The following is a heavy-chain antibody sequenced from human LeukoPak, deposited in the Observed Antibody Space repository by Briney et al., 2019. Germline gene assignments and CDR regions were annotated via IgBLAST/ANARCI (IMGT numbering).Heavy chain of an antibody. J-gene: IGHJ6*04. Sequence: GRSLRLSCAASGFTFDDYAMHWVRQSPRKGLEWGSGISWNSGSIGYADSVKGRFPISRDNAKNCLYLKMNSLRAEDTAVYYCAELGITMIGGVWGKGTTVTISS. CDR2: ISWNSGSI. V-gene: IGHV3-9*01. CDR1: GFTFDDYA. CDR3: AELGITMIGGV. D-gene: IGHD3-10*02.